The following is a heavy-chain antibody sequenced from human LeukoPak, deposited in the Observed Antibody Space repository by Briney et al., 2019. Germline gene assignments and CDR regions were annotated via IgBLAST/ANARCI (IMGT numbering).Heavy chain of an antibody. J-gene: IGHJ6*02. D-gene: IGHD3-22*01. CDR1: GYTFTSYY. V-gene: IGHV1-46*01. CDR2: IIPSGGST. CDR3: ARWWDDGSGYSYLYGMDV. Sequence: ASVKVSCEASGYTFTSYYMHWVRQAPGQGLEWMGIIIPSGGSTSYAQKFQGRVTMTRDTSTSTVYMELSSLRSEDTAVYYCARWWDDGSGYSYLYGMDVWGQGTTVTVSS.